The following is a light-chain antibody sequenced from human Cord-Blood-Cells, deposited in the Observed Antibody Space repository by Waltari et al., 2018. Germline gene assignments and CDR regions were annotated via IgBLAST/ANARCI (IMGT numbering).Light chain of an antibody. CDR2: EGS. CDR3: CSYAGSSIHV. CDR1: SSDVGSYNL. V-gene: IGLV2-23*01. Sequence: QSALTQPASVSGSPGQSITISCTGTSSDVGSYNLVSWYQQHPGKAPKLMIYEGSKRPSGVSNRFARSKSGNTASLTISGLQAEDEADYYCCSYAGSSIHVFGTGTKVTVL. J-gene: IGLJ1*01.